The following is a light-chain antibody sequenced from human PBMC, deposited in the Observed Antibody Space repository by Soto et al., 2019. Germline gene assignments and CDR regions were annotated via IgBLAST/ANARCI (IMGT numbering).Light chain of an antibody. CDR3: QQYNDWPPWT. CDR2: GAS. V-gene: IGKV3-15*01. CDR1: QRVSSN. Sequence: EVVMTQSPATLSVSPGQRATLSCRASQRVSSNLAWNQQRPGQATRLLVYGASTRATGIPARFSGSGSGTQFTLTISSLQSEDFAVYYCQQYNDWPPWTFGQGTKVEIK. J-gene: IGKJ1*01.